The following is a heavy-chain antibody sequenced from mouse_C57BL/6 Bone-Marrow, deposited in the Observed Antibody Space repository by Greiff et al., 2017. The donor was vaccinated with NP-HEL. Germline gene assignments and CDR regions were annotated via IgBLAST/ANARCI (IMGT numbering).Heavy chain of an antibody. CDR2: IYPGSGST. CDR3: AIWLRRDYYAMDY. CDR1: GYTFTSYW. J-gene: IGHJ4*01. D-gene: IGHD2-2*01. V-gene: IGHV1-55*01. Sequence: QVQLQQPGAELVKPGASVKMSCKASGYTFTSYWITWVKQRPGQCLEWIGDIYPGSGSTNYNEKFKSKATLTVDTSSRTAYRQLSSLTSEDSAVYYWAIWLRRDYYAMDYWGQGTSVTVSS.